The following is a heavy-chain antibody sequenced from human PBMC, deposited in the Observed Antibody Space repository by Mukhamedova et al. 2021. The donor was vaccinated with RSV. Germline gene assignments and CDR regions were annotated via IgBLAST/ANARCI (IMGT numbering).Heavy chain of an antibody. Sequence: LRQPAGKGLEWIGRVYTSGSTNYNPSLKSRVTISLDTSKNHFSLKLSSVTAADTAIYYCGRADPTTVATTGGYGFDILGQGTL. CDR3: GRADPTTVATTGGYGFDI. D-gene: IGHD4-17*01. J-gene: IGHJ3*02. V-gene: IGHV4-61*02. CDR2: VYTSGST.